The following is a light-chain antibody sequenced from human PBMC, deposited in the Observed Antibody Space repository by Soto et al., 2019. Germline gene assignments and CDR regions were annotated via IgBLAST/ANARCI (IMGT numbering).Light chain of an antibody. J-gene: IGLJ2*01. Sequence: QSVLTQPPSTSGTPGQRVTISCSGSSSNIGSNHVYWYQQFPGMAPKLLMYRSDQRPTGVPDRFSGSKSGTSASLAISGLRSDDEADYYCSARDDSLSGVVFRGGTKLTVL. CDR2: RSD. CDR1: SSNIGSNH. V-gene: IGLV1-47*01. CDR3: SARDDSLSGVV.